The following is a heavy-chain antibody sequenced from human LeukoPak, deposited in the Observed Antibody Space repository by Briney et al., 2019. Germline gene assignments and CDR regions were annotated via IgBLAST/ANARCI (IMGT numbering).Heavy chain of an antibody. Sequence: GESLQISFKGSGYSFTSYYLHWVRQAPGQGLEWMGWINPNTGGTKYAQKFQGRVTMTRDTSISTAYMEVTRLTPDDTAVYYCARALVPAAQRLSSWGQGTLVTVSS. V-gene: IGHV1-2*02. CDR1: GYSFTSYY. D-gene: IGHD2-2*01. CDR3: ARALVPAAQRLSS. CDR2: INPNTGGT. J-gene: IGHJ5*02.